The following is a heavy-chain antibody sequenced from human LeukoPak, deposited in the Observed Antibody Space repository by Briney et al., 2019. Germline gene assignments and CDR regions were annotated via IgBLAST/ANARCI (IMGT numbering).Heavy chain of an antibody. CDR2: ISSSSSYI. CDR1: GFTFS. J-gene: IGHJ4*02. CDR3: ARRLVTSEFDY. V-gene: IGHV3-21*04. Sequence: GGSLRLSCAASGFTFSMNWVRQAPGKGLEWVSSISSSSSYIYYADSVKGRFTISRDNSKNTLYLQMNSLRAEDTAVYYCARRLVTSEFDYWGQGTLVTVSS. D-gene: IGHD3-9*01.